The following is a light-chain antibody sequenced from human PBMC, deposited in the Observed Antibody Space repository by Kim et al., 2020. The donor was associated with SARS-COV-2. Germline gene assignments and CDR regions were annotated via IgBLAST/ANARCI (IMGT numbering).Light chain of an antibody. J-gene: IGLJ2*01. CDR1: SSDVGGYNY. Sequence: QVITISCTGNSSDVGGYNYVSQYQHHPGKAPKLMIHDVTTRPSGVSDRFSGSKSGNTASLTISGLQTEDEADYYCSSYTRTTTQVFGGGTQLTVL. V-gene: IGLV2-14*03. CDR3: SSYTRTTTQV. CDR2: DVT.